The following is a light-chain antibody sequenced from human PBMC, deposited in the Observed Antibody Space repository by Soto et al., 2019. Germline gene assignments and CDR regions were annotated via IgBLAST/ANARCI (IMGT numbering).Light chain of an antibody. V-gene: IGKV3-15*01. Sequence: EIVMTQSPATVSVSPGERVTLSCRASQTVINNLAWYQQKPGQAPRLLISGADSRATGVPARFSGSGSGTDFALTISSLQSENFAVYYCHQYHEWPPTFGQGTKVEIK. CDR3: HQYHEWPPT. CDR2: GAD. CDR1: QTVINN. J-gene: IGKJ1*01.